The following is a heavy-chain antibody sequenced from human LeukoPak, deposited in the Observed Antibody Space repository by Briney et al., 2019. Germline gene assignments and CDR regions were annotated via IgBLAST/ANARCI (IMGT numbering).Heavy chain of an antibody. CDR1: GGSISSSSYY. CDR2: IYYSGST. D-gene: IGHD2-15*01. J-gene: IGHJ3*02. Sequence: PSETLSLTCTVSGGSISSSSYYWGWIRQPPGKGLEWIGSIYYSGSTYYNPSLKSRVTISVDTSKNQFSLKLSSVTAADTAVYYCARLGVMVVNAFDIWGQGTMVTVSS. V-gene: IGHV4-39*01. CDR3: ARLGVMVVNAFDI.